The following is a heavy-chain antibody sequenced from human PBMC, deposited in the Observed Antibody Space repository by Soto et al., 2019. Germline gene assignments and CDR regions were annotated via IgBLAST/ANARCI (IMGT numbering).Heavy chain of an antibody. D-gene: IGHD1-26*01. Sequence: QVQLVESGGGVVQPGRSLRLSCGASGFKFSTYGMHWVRQAPGKGLEWVAVISYDGNNKDYADSVKGRFTISRDNSKNTSYLQMNSLRAEDTAVYYCAKCLVGYVFGVQDSYGGMDVWGQGTTVAVSS. J-gene: IGHJ6*02. CDR1: GFKFSTYG. CDR2: ISYDGNNK. CDR3: AKCLVGYVFGVQDSYGGMDV. V-gene: IGHV3-30*18.